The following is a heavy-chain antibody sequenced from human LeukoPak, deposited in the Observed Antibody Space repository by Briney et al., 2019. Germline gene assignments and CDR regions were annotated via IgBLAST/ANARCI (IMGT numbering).Heavy chain of an antibody. CDR2: IYTSGST. D-gene: IGHD2-2*01. V-gene: IGHV4-61*02. CDR1: GGSISSGSYY. Sequence: SQTLSLTCTVSGGSISSGSYYWSWIRQPAGKGLEWIGRIYTSGSTNYNPSLKSRVTISVDTSKNQFSLKLSSVTAADTAVYYCARAREGSVLDIVVVPAAIYAFDIWGQGTMVTVSS. J-gene: IGHJ3*02. CDR3: ARAREGSVLDIVVVPAAIYAFDI.